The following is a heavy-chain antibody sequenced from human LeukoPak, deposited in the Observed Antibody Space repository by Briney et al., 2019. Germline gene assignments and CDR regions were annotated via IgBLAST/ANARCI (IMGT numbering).Heavy chain of an antibody. D-gene: IGHD6-19*01. V-gene: IGHV3-74*01. CDR1: GFTFSSYL. J-gene: IGHJ4*02. CDR2: SNSDGGST. CDR3: ATYSSGFGY. Sequence: GGALRLSCAASGFTFSSYLMHWVRQAPWKELVWVSRSNSDGGSTSYADSVKGRFTISRDNAENTLYLQMNSLRAEDTAVYYCATYSSGFGYWGQGTLVTVSS.